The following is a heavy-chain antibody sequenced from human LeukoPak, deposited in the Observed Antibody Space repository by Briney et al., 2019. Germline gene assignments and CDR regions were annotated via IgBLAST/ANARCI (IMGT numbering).Heavy chain of an antibody. Sequence: PGGSLRLSCAASGFTFSDYYMSWIRQAPGKGLEWVSYISSSGSTIYYADSVKGRFTISRDNAKNSLYLQMNSLRAEDTAVYYCARAGQYSGSYYVYYYYYYMDVWGKGTTVTVSS. J-gene: IGHJ6*03. D-gene: IGHD1-26*01. CDR3: ARAGQYSGSYYVYYYYYYMDV. CDR2: ISSSGSTI. CDR1: GFTFSDYY. V-gene: IGHV3-11*04.